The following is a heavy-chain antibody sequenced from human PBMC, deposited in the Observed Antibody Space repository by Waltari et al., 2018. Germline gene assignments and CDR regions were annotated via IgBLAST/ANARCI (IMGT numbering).Heavy chain of an antibody. J-gene: IGHJ4*02. Sequence: QVQLQQWGAGLLKPSETLSLTCAVYGETFSGYYWIWTRHSPGKGLEWIGEILPSGNIHYNPSLKRRLSISGDASKIQFSLKLNSMTAADTAVYYCSRGTDAYKSGNYWGQGTLVSVSS. CDR3: SRGTDAYKSGNY. CDR2: ILPSGNI. CDR1: GETFSGYY. D-gene: IGHD3-10*01. V-gene: IGHV4-34*01.